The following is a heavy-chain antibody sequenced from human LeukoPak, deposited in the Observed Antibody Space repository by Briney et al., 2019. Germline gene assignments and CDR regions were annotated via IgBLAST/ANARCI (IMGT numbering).Heavy chain of an antibody. V-gene: IGHV3-20*04. J-gene: IGHJ4*02. CDR1: GFSFDEYG. Sequence: GGSLRLSCAASGFSFDEYGMSWVRQAPGKGLEWVSGINWNGGSTGYADSVKGRFTISRDNAKNSLYLQMNSLRAEDTALYYCARGVRGRWGIADAHYDYWGQGTLVTVSS. D-gene: IGHD6-13*01. CDR3: ARGVRGRWGIADAHYDY. CDR2: INWNGGST.